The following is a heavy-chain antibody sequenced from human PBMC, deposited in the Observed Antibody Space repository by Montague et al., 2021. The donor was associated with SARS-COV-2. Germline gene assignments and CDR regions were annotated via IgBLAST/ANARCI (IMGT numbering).Heavy chain of an antibody. D-gene: IGHD2-15*01. CDR2: IQQCESEK. J-gene: IGHJ4*02. Sequence: SLRLSCAASGFTFSRYWMSWVRQAPGRGLEWVANIQQCESEKNYVESVKGRFTISRDNGRNALYLQTNSLRVEDTALYYCARVVKGGQEQDYWGQGTLVTVSS. V-gene: IGHV3-7*01. CDR1: GFTFSRYW. CDR3: ARVVKGGQEQDY.